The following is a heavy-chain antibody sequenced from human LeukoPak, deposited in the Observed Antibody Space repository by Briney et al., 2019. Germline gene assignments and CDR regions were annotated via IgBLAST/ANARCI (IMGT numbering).Heavy chain of an antibody. J-gene: IGHJ3*02. CDR2: IRYDGSDK. Sequence: GGSLRLSCAASGFTFSSYGIHWVRQAPVKGPEWVAFIRYDGSDKYFADIVKGRFTISRDNSKNTLYLQMNSLRAEDTAVYYCARKRSNSGYDWWDVFDIWGQGTMVTVSS. D-gene: IGHD5-12*01. CDR1: GFTFSSYG. CDR3: ARKRSNSGYDWWDVFDI. V-gene: IGHV3-30*02.